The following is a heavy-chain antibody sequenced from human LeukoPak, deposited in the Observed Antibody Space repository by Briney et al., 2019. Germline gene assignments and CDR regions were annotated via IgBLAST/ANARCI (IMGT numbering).Heavy chain of an antibody. V-gene: IGHV6-1*01. J-gene: IGHJ4*02. CDR1: GDSVSSNSAA. D-gene: IGHD6-13*01. CDR3: ARGGDSSSWDYFDY. Sequence: QTLSLTCAISGDSVSSNSAAWNWIRQSPSRGLEWRGRTYYRSKWYNDYAVSMKSRITINPDTSKNQFSLQLNSVTPEDTAVFYFARGGDSSSWDYFDYWGQGTLVTVSS. CDR2: TYYRSKWYN.